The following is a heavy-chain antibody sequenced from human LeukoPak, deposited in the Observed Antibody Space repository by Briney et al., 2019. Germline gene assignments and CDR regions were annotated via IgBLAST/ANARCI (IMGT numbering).Heavy chain of an antibody. CDR2: INWNGGST. D-gene: IGHD3-10*01. CDR1: GFTFDDYG. Sequence: PGGSLRLSCAASGFTFDDYGMSWVRQAPGKGLEWVSGINWNGGSTGYADSVKGRFTISRDNAKNSLYLQMNSLRAEDTAVYYCAKVMGSTYFDYWGQGTLVTVSS. J-gene: IGHJ4*02. CDR3: AKVMGSTYFDY. V-gene: IGHV3-20*04.